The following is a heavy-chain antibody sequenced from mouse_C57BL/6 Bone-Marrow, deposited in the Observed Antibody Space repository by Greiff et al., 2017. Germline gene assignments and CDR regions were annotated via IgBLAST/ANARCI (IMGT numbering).Heavy chain of an antibody. CDR3: ARRYGGGFAY. J-gene: IGHJ3*01. CDR1: GYTFTSYW. V-gene: IGHV1-64*01. D-gene: IGHD1-1*02. CDR2: IHPNSGST. Sequence: VQLQQPGAELVKPGASVKLSCKASGYTFTSYWMHWVKQRPGQGLEWIGMIHPNSGSTNYNEKFKSKATLTVDKSSSTAYMQRSSLTSEESAVYYCARRYGGGFAYWGQGTLVNVSA.